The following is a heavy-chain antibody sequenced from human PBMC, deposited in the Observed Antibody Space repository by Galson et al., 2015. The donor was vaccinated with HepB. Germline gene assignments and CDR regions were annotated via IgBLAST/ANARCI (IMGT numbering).Heavy chain of an antibody. J-gene: IGHJ4*02. D-gene: IGHD3-22*01. V-gene: IGHV5-10-1*01. Sequence: QSGAEVKKPGESLRISCKGSGYSFTSYWISWVRQMPGKGLEWMGRIDPSDSYTNYSPSFQGHVTISADKSISTAYLQWSSLKASDTAMYYCASHGTTSYYYDSSGSQSFDYWGQGTLVTVSS. CDR2: IDPSDSYT. CDR1: GYSFTSYW. CDR3: ASHGTTSYYYDSSGSQSFDY.